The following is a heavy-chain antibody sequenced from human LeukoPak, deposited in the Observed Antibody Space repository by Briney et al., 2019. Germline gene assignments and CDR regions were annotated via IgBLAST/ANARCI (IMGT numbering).Heavy chain of an antibody. Sequence: SETLSLTCTVSGGSISSYYWSWIRQPPGKGLEWIGYIYYGGNTNYNPSLKSRVTISVDRSKNQFSLKLSSVTAADTAVYYCASQGELLRYFDYWGQGTLVTVSS. V-gene: IGHV4-59*12. D-gene: IGHD1-7*01. CDR3: ASQGELLRYFDY. CDR1: GGSISSYY. CDR2: IYYGGNT. J-gene: IGHJ4*02.